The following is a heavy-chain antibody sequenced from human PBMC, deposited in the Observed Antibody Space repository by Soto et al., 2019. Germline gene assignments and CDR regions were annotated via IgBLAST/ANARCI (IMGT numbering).Heavy chain of an antibody. CDR2: VSANGQGI. CDR1: GFTFSSSA. J-gene: IGHJ4*02. CDR3: AKDRHYPRDYFHY. V-gene: IGHV3-23*01. Sequence: GGSLRLSCAASGFTFSSSAISWVRQAPGKGLEWVSAVSANGQGIYYADSVRGRFTISRDNSKNTVFLHMDSLSAEDTAVYYCAKDRHYPRDYFHYWGQGTLGTVPQ. D-gene: IGHD3-10*01.